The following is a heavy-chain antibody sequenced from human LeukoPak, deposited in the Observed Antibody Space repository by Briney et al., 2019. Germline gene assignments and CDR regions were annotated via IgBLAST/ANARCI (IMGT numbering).Heavy chain of an antibody. V-gene: IGHV3-23*01. D-gene: IGHD2-15*01. CDR1: GFTFSSYA. J-gene: IGHJ4*02. CDR3: AKTRGYCSGGSCYSDY. CDR2: ISGSGDSA. Sequence: GGSLRLSCAASGFTFSSYAMTWVRHAPGKGLELVSAISGSGDSAFYADSVKGRFTISRDNSKKTLYLQMNSLRAEDTAAYYCAKTRGYCSGGSCYSDYWGQGTLVTVSS.